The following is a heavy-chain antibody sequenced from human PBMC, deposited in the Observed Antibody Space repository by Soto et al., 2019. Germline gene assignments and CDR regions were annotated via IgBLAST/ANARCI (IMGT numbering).Heavy chain of an antibody. Sequence: QVQLVQSGAEVKKPGSSVKVSCKASGGTFSSYAISWVRQAPGQGLEWMGGIIPIFGTANYAQKFQGRVTITADEYTSTAYMELSSLRSEDTAVYYCARDETYYDFWSGYYTPNWFDPWGQGTLVTVSS. CDR1: GGTFSSYA. CDR3: ARDETYYDFWSGYYTPNWFDP. CDR2: IIPIFGTA. D-gene: IGHD3-3*01. J-gene: IGHJ5*02. V-gene: IGHV1-69*12.